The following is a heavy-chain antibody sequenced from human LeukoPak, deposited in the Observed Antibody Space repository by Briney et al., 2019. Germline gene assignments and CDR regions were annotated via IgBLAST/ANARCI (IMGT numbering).Heavy chain of an antibody. Sequence: GGSLRLSCAASGFTFSSYEMNWVRQAPGKGLEWVSYISSSGSTIYYADSVKGRFTISRDNAKNSLYLQMNSLRAEDTAVYYCARVVTAIPGLYYYYYMDVWGKGTTVTISS. V-gene: IGHV3-48*03. CDR1: GFTFSSYE. J-gene: IGHJ6*03. CDR3: ARVVTAIPGLYYYYYMDV. CDR2: ISSSGSTI. D-gene: IGHD2-21*02.